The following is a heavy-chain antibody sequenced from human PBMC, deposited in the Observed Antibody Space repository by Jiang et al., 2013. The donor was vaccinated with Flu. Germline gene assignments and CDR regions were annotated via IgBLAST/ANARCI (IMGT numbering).Heavy chain of an antibody. J-gene: IGHJ3*02. CDR2: DDDK. Sequence: DDDKRYSPSLKSRLTITKDTSKNQVVLTMTNMDPVDTATYYCAHRRLYSKPASDAFDIWGQGTMVTVSS. D-gene: IGHD4-11*01. V-gene: IGHV2-5*02. CDR3: AHRRLYSKPASDAFDI.